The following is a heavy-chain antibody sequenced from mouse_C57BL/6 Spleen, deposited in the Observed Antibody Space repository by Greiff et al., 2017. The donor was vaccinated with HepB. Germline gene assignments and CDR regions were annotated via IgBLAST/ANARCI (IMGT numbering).Heavy chain of an antibody. CDR2: ISDGGSYT. V-gene: IGHV5-4*01. D-gene: IGHD2-5*01. Sequence: VQLQQSGGGLVKPGGSLKLSCAASGFTFSSYAMSWVRQTPEKRLEWVATISDGGSYTYYPDNVKGRFTISRDNAKNNLYLQMSHLKSEDTAMYYCAREGYSNFAWFAYWGQGTLVTVSA. J-gene: IGHJ3*01. CDR3: AREGYSNFAWFAY. CDR1: GFTFSSYA.